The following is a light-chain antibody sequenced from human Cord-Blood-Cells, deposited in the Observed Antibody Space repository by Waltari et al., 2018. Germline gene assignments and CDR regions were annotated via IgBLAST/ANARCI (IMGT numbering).Light chain of an antibody. J-gene: IGLJ3*02. CDR3: CSYAGSYTLV. CDR1: SIDVGGYNY. Sequence: QSALTQPRSVSGSPGQSVTISCTGTSIDVGGYNYFSWYQQHPGKAPKLMIYDVSKRPSGVPDRFSGSKSGNTASLTISGLQAEDEADYYCCSYAGSYTLVFGGGTKLTVL. V-gene: IGLV2-11*01. CDR2: DVS.